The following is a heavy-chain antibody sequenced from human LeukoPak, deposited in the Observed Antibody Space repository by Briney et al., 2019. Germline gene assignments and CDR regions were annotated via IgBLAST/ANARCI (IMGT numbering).Heavy chain of an antibody. J-gene: IGHJ3*02. CDR1: GYTLTSYY. CDR2: INLNGGGT. CDR3: ARVVRGPDAFDI. Sequence: ASVKVSCKASGYTLTSYYLHWVRQAPGQGLEWLGWINLNGGGTLSAQKFQGRVTITTDESTSTAYMELSSLRSEDTAVYYCARVVRGPDAFDIWGQGTMVTVSS. D-gene: IGHD3-10*02. V-gene: IGHV1-2*02.